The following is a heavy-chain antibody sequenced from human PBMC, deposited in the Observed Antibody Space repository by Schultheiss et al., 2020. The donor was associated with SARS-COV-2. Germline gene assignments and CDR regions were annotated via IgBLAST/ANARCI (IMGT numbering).Heavy chain of an antibody. D-gene: IGHD1-1*01. CDR3: ARSPGTDY. Sequence: GESLKISCAASGFTFSNYWMHWVRQAPGRGPVWVSRINSDGTTATYADSVKGRFTISRDNAKSTLYLQMNSLTTEDTAVYYCARSPGTDYWGQGTLVTVSS. CDR1: GFTFSNYW. CDR2: INSDGTTA. J-gene: IGHJ4*02. V-gene: IGHV3-74*01.